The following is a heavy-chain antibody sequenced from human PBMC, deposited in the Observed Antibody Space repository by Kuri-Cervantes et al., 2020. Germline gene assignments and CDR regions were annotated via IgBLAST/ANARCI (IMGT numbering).Heavy chain of an antibody. J-gene: IGHJ4*02. D-gene: IGHD3-10*01. CDR1: GGSISSYY. CDR2: IYYSGST. Sequence: GSLRLSCTVSGGSISSYYWSWIRQPPGKGLEWIGYIYYSGSTNYNPSLKSRVTISVDTSKNQFSLKLSSVTAADTAVYYCARLYYYGSSYYFDYWGQGTLVTVSS. CDR3: ARLYYYGSSYYFDY. V-gene: IGHV4-59*08.